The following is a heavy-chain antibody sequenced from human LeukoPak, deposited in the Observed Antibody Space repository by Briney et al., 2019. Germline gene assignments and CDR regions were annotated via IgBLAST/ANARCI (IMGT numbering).Heavy chain of an antibody. D-gene: IGHD3-22*01. CDR1: GFTFKTHA. CDR3: AKRLKRNYYYHYAMDV. V-gene: IGHV3-23*01. J-gene: IGHJ6*02. CDR2: IDDSGVIR. Sequence: GGSLRLSCAASGFTFKTHAMSWVRQAPGKGLEWVSRIDDSGVIRSYADSVKGRFTISRDNSKMTLTLQMNSPRAEDTAVYYCAKRLKRNYYYHYAMDVWGQGTTVTVSS.